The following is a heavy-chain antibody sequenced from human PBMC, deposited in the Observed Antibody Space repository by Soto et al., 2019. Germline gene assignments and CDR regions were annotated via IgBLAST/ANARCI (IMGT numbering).Heavy chain of an antibody. Sequence: PGGSLRLSCAASGFTFSSYGMHWVRQAPGKGLEWVAVIWYDGSNKYYADSVKGRFTISRDNSKNTLYLQMNSLRAEDTAVYYCAREAVHGSGGVTASAPYYYYMDVWGKGTTVTVSS. D-gene: IGHD3-16*01. CDR2: IWYDGSNK. J-gene: IGHJ6*03. CDR3: AREAVHGSGGVTASAPYYYYMDV. CDR1: GFTFSSYG. V-gene: IGHV3-33*01.